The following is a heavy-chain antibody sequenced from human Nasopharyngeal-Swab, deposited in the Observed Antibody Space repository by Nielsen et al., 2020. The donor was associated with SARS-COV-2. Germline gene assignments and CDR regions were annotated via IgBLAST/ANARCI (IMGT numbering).Heavy chain of an antibody. V-gene: IGHV4-34*01. Sequence: GSLRLSCAVYGGSFSGYYWSWIRQPPGKGLEWIGEINHSGSTNYNPSLKSRVTISVDTSKNQFSLKLSSVTAADTAVYYCAREKRVVVTAGGLDYWGQGTLVTVSS. D-gene: IGHD2-21*02. J-gene: IGHJ4*02. CDR3: AREKRVVVTAGGLDY. CDR1: GGSFSGYY. CDR2: INHSGST.